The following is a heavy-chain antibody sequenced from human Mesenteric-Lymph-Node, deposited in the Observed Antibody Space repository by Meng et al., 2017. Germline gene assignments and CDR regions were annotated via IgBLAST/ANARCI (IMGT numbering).Heavy chain of an antibody. Sequence: GESLKISCAASGFTFSDYYMSWIRQAPGKGLEWVSYISSSGSMISYADSVKGRFTISRDNVKNSLYLQMNSLRAEDTAVYYCVRDGSYYFDYWGQGALVTVSS. CDR2: ISSSGSMI. V-gene: IGHV3-11*04. CDR3: VRDGSYYFDY. CDR1: GFTFSDYY. J-gene: IGHJ4*02.